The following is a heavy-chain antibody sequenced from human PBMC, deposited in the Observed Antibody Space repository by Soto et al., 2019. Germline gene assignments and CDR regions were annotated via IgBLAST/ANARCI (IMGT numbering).Heavy chain of an antibody. CDR2: ISVRGDYR. J-gene: IGHJ3*01. CDR3: ANHGGFDF. V-gene: IGHV3-23*01. D-gene: IGHD4-17*01. Sequence: GQLLQSGGGLVQPGESLRVSCAASGFTFSSSGMSWVRQAPGKGLEWVSSISVRGDYRYYADSVKGRFTISRDNSNNALYLQMNSLTAEDTAVYYCANHGGFDFWGQGTMVAVSS. CDR1: GFTFSSSG.